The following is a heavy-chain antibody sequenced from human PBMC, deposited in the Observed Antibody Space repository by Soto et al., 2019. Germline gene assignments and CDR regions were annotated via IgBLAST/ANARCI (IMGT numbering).Heavy chain of an antibody. CDR2: VYDDGTT. CDR1: GFSVRNNY. J-gene: IGHJ4*02. Sequence: EVQLVESGGGLVQPGGSLRLSFAASGFSVRNNYLSWVRQAPGKGLEWVSVVYDDGTTYYADSVEARFIISRDNSKNIVSLETNNLRAEDTAVYYCARGPYGSLPGYFDCWGQGTRGSVSS. V-gene: IGHV3-66*01. D-gene: IGHD3-10*01. CDR3: ARGPYGSLPGYFDC.